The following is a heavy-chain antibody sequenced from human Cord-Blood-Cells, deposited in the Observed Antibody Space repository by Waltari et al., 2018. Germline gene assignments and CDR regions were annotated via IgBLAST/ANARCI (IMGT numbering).Heavy chain of an antibody. CDR1: GGSLSSSSYY. D-gene: IGHD5-18*01. J-gene: IGHJ4*02. V-gene: IGHV4-39*07. Sequence: QLPLQESGPGLVKPSETLSLTCTVSGGSLSSSSYYWGWIRQPPGKGLEWIGSIYYSGSTYYNPSLKSRVTISVDTSKNQFSLKLSSVTAADTAVYYCARRILETAMVDYWGQGTLVTVSS. CDR2: IYYSGST. CDR3: ARRILETAMVDY.